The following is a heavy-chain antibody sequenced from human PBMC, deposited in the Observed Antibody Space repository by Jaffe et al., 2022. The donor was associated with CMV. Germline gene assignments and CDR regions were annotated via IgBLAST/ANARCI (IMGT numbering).Heavy chain of an antibody. Sequence: EAQLVESGGRLVQPGRSLRLSCATSGFTFGTHAMSWVRQAPGKGLEWVGFIRSKSYGGTTEYAASARGRFTISRDDSRSIVYLQMNYLKTEDTGVYYCTRDRPPKLGSGSYRETRFDNYYYMDVWGKGTTVIVSS. CDR1: GFTFGTHA. V-gene: IGHV3-49*04. D-gene: IGHD3-10*01. J-gene: IGHJ6*03. CDR3: TRDRPPKLGSGSYRETRFDNYYYMDV. CDR2: IRSKSYGGTT.